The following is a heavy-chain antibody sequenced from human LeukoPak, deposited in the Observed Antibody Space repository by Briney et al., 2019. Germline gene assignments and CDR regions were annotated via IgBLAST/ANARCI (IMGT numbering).Heavy chain of an antibody. D-gene: IGHD2-2*01. Sequence: GASVKVSCKASGYTFTSYDINWVRQATGQGHEWVGWMNPNSGNRGYSHKFHGRGTMTRNTSISKAYLELSSLRSEDTAAYYLSARVGYCSSTSCYNWFDPWGQGTLVAVSS. J-gene: IGHJ5*02. CDR3: SARVGYCSSTSCYNWFDP. V-gene: IGHV1-8*01. CDR2: MNPNSGNR. CDR1: GYTFTSYD.